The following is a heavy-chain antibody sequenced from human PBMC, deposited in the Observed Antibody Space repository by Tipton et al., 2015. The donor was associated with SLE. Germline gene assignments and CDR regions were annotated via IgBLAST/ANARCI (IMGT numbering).Heavy chain of an antibody. CDR1: GGSISSSSYY. CDR3: ARRYSSSWYERGLDY. V-gene: IGHV4-39*07. CDR2: IYYSGST. J-gene: IGHJ4*02. Sequence: TLSLTCTVSGGSISSSSYYWGWIRQPPGKGLEWIGSIYYSGSTYYNPSLKSRVTISVDTSKNKFSLKLSSVTAADTAVYYCARRYSSSWYERGLDYWGQGTLVTVSS. D-gene: IGHD6-13*01.